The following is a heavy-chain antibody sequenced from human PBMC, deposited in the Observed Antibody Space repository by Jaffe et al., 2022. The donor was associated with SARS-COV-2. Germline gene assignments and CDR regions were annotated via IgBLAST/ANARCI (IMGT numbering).Heavy chain of an antibody. V-gene: IGHV3-23*01. J-gene: IGHJ6*02. CDR1: GFTFSNYA. CDR3: AKCSTGYYYGMDV. CDR2: ISGSGGST. D-gene: IGHD4-17*01. Sequence: EVQLLESGGGLVQPGGSLTLSCAASGFTFSNYAMNWVREAPGKGLEWVSAISGSGGSTYYADSVKGRFTISRDNSKNTLYLQMNSLRAEDTAVYYCAKCSTGYYYGMDVWGQGTTVTVSS.